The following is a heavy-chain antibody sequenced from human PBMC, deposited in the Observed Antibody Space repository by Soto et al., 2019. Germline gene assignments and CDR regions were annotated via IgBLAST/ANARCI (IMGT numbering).Heavy chain of an antibody. CDR1: GGSITTGGYY. J-gene: IGHJ4*02. Sequence: SETLSLTCTVSGGSITTGGYYWSWIRQLPGKGLEWIGHRYYSESTYYNPSLKSRVSISLDTSKNQFSLKLSFVTAADTAMYYCARTKCSGGSCYSWSLDYWGQGTPVTVYS. CDR3: ARTKCSGGSCYSWSLDY. V-gene: IGHV4-31*03. D-gene: IGHD2-15*01. CDR2: RYYSEST.